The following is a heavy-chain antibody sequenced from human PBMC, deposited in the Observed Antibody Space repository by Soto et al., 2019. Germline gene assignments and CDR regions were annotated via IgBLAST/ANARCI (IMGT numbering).Heavy chain of an antibody. Sequence: SETLSLTCTVSGGSISSSSYYWGWIRQPPGKGLEWIGSIYYSGSTYYNPSLKSRVTISVDTSKNQFSLKLSSVTAADTAVYYCASIDYAGKYYYYYYMDVWGKGTTVTSP. CDR1: GGSISSSSYY. CDR2: IYYSGST. D-gene: IGHD4-17*01. J-gene: IGHJ6*03. CDR3: ASIDYAGKYYYYYYMDV. V-gene: IGHV4-39*01.